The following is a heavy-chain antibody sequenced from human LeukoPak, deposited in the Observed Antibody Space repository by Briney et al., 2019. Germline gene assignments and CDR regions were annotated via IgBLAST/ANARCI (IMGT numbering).Heavy chain of an antibody. CDR2: ISYDGSNK. J-gene: IGHJ2*01. CDR1: GFTFSSYG. D-gene: IGHD2-15*01. V-gene: IGHV3-30*18. CDR3: AKDHAVDCSSGSCSSGHWYFDL. Sequence: GGSLRLSCAASGFTFSSYGMHWVRQAPGKGLEWVALISYDGSNKYYADSVKGRLTISRDNSRNTLYLQMNSLRAEDTAVYYCAKDHAVDCSSGSCSSGHWYFDLWGRGPLVTVSS.